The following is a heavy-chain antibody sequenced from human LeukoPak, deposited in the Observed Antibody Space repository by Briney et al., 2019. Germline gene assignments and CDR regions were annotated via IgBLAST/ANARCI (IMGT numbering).Heavy chain of an antibody. CDR3: ARDFHPLVPAADAFHV. D-gene: IGHD2-2*01. J-gene: IGHJ3*01. Sequence: ASVKVSCKASGYTFTGYYMHWVRQAPGQGLEWMGWINPNSGGTNYAEKFQGRVTMTTDTSTSTAYMELRSLKSDDTGVYYCARDFHPLVPAADAFHVWGQGTMVTISS. CDR1: GYTFTGYY. V-gene: IGHV1-2*02. CDR2: INPNSGGT.